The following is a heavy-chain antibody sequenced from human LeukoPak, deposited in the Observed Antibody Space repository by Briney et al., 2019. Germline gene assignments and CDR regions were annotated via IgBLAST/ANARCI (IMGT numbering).Heavy chain of an antibody. D-gene: IGHD3-9*01. CDR2: IYTSGNT. Sequence: SQTLSLTCTVSGGSISSSSHSWSWIRQPAGTGLEWIGRIYTSGNTNYIPSLKSRVTISFDTSKSQFSLKLSSVTAADTAVYYCARDLLMYGLDVWGQGTTVTVSS. V-gene: IGHV4-61*02. J-gene: IGHJ6*02. CDR3: ARDLLMYGLDV. CDR1: GGSISSSSHS.